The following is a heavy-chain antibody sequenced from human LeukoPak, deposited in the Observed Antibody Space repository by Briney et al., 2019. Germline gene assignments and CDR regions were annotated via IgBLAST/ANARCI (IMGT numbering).Heavy chain of an antibody. D-gene: IGHD5-18*01. CDR1: GFTFSSYG. CDR2: IWYDGSNK. Sequence: GGSLRLSCAASGFTFSSYGMHWVRRAPGKGLEWVAVIWYDGSNKYYADSVKGRFTISRDNSKNTLYLQMNSLRAEDTAVYYCARTYGYSYGHIDYWGQGTLVTVSS. J-gene: IGHJ4*02. V-gene: IGHV3-33*01. CDR3: ARTYGYSYGHIDY.